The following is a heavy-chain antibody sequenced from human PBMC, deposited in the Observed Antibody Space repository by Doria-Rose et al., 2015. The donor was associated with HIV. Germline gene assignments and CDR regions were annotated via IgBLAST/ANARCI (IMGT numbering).Heavy chain of an antibody. V-gene: IGHV2-26*01. CDR2: IFSDDES. J-gene: IGHJ4*02. CDR1: GVSLSSPGMG. CDR3: ARIKSSRWYHKYYFDF. D-gene: IGHD6-13*01. Sequence: SGPVLVKPTETLTLTCTVSGVSLSSPGMGVSRIRQPPGKALEWLANIFSDDESSYNTSLKSRLTISRGTSKSQVVLTMTDMDPVDTATYYCARIKSSRWYHKYYFDFWGQGTLVIVSA.